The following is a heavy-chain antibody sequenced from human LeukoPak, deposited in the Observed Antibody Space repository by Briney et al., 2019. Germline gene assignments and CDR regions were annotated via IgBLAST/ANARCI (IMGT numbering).Heavy chain of an antibody. Sequence: PSETLSLTCTVSGGSISSGSYYWSWIRQPAGKGLEWIGRIYTSGSTNYNPSLKSRVTISVDTSKNQFSLKLSSVTAADTAVYYCARDRGVTRVFGFDYWGQGTLVTVSS. V-gene: IGHV4-61*02. CDR3: ARDRGVTRVFGFDY. CDR2: IYTSGST. D-gene: IGHD4-17*01. CDR1: GGSISSGSYY. J-gene: IGHJ4*02.